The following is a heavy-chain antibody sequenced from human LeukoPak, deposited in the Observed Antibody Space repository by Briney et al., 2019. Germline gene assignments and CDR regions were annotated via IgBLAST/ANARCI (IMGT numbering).Heavy chain of an antibody. CDR3: ARARCSRTSCNTESDY. Sequence: QPGGSLRLSCAASGFTFSPYWMHWVRQAPGKGLVWVARITSDGSSTAYADSVEGRFTISRDNTKNTLYLQMNNLRAEDTAVYYCARARCSRTSCNTESDYWGQGTLVTVSS. CDR2: ITSDGSST. V-gene: IGHV3-74*01. J-gene: IGHJ4*02. D-gene: IGHD2-2*01. CDR1: GFTFSPYW.